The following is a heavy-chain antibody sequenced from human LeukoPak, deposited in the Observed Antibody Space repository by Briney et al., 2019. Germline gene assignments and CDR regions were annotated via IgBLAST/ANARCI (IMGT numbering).Heavy chain of an antibody. V-gene: IGHV3-23*01. D-gene: IGHD2-15*01. J-gene: IGHJ6*02. CDR2: VSGNGGST. CDR3: AMRPADCSSSSCPTINRYYYGMDV. Sequence: GGSLRLSCAASGFTFRDYAMSWVRQAPGKGLEWVSAVSGNGGSTYYADSVKGRFTITRDNSKNTLHLQLNSLRDEDTAMYYCAMRPADCSSSSCPTINRYYYGMDVWGQGTTVIVSS. CDR1: GFTFRDYA.